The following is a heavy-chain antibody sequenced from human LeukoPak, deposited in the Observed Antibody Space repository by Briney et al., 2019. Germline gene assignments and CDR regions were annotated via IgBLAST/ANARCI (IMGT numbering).Heavy chain of an antibody. Sequence: SVKVSCKASGGTFSSYAISWVRQPPGQGLEWMGRIIPILGIANYAQKFQGRVTMTTDTSRSTAYMELRSLRSDDTAVYYCATQVSFVRGFDYWGQGALVTVSS. CDR1: GGTFSSYA. D-gene: IGHD3-16*02. J-gene: IGHJ4*02. CDR3: ATQVSFVRGFDY. V-gene: IGHV1-69*04. CDR2: IIPILGIA.